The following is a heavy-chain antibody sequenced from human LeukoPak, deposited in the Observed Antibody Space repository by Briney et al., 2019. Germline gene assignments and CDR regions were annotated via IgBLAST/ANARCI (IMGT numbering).Heavy chain of an antibody. V-gene: IGHV1-46*01. CDR2: INPSGGST. CDR1: GYTFTSYG. Sequence: ASVKVSCKASGYTFTSYGITWVRQAPGQGLEWMGLINPSGGSTNYAQKFQGRVTMTRDTSTSTVYMELSSLRSEDTAVYYCARGPSITMVRGGQWYYYMDVWGKGTTVTISS. CDR3: ARGPSITMVRGGQWYYYMDV. J-gene: IGHJ6*03. D-gene: IGHD3-10*01.